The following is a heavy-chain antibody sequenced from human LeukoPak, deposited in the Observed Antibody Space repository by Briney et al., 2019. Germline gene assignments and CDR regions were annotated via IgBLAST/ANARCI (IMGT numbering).Heavy chain of an antibody. V-gene: IGHV3-7*01. J-gene: IGHJ6*04. CDR1: GFTFSSSW. CDR2: IKYDGSEK. Sequence: TGGSLRLSCAASGFTFSSSWMTWVRQAPGKGLEWVANIKYDGSEKYYVDSVKGRFTISRDNAKNSLCLQMNSLRAEDTAVYYCAELGITMIGGVWGKGTTVTISS. CDR3: AELGITMIGGV. D-gene: IGHD3-10*02.